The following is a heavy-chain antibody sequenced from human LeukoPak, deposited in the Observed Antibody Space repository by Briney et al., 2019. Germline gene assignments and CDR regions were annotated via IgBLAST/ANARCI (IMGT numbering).Heavy chain of an antibody. V-gene: IGHV3-11*06. Sequence: GGSLRLSCAASGFTFSDYYTSWIRQAPGKGLERVSYISSSSSYTNYADSVKGRFTISRDNAKNSLYLQMNSLRAEDTAVYYCARGSGYSGYDQFDYWGQGTLVTVSS. CDR3: ARGSGYSGYDQFDY. CDR1: GFTFSDYY. D-gene: IGHD5-12*01. CDR2: ISSSSSYT. J-gene: IGHJ4*02.